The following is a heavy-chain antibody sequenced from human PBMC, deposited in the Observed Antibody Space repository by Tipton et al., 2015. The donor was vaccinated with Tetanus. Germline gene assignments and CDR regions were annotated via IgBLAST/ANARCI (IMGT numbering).Heavy chain of an antibody. CDR3: ARDTRYGSSEVADY. CDR1: GFTFSSYA. V-gene: IGHV3-30-3*01. D-gene: IGHD6-19*01. J-gene: IGHJ4*02. CDR2: ISYDGSHK. Sequence: CAASGFTFSSYAMHWVRQAPGQGLEWVAVISYDGSHKYYADSVKGRFTISRDDSKNTLYLQMNSLRGEDTAVYYCARDTRYGSSEVADYWGQGTLVTVSS.